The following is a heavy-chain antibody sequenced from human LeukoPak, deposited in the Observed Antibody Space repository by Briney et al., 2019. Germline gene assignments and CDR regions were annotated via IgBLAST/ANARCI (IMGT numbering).Heavy chain of an antibody. D-gene: IGHD3-10*01. J-gene: IGHJ4*02. V-gene: IGHV4-31*03. CDR2: IYYSGLT. CDR3: ARGFVFLDF. Sequence: SETLSLTCTVSGGSIDGGGYYWTWIRQHPGKGLEWIGSIYYSGLTYYNPSLKSRINISVDASKNQFSLKLTSVTAADTAVYFCARGFVFLDFWGQGTLVTVSS. CDR1: GGSIDGGGYY.